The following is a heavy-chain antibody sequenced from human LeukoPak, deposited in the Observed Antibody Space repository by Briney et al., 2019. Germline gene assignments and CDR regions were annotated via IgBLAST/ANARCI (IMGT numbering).Heavy chain of an antibody. V-gene: IGHV3-74*01. D-gene: IGHD5-18*01. J-gene: IGHJ4*02. CDR2: INSDGSIT. Sequence: GGSLRLSWAASGFTFSSHWMHWVRQAPGKGLVWVSRINSDGSITSYADSVKGRFTISRDNAKDTLYLQMNSLRAEDAAVYYCASPMWDTAIHDYWGQGTLVTVSS. CDR3: ASPMWDTAIHDY. CDR1: GFTFSSHW.